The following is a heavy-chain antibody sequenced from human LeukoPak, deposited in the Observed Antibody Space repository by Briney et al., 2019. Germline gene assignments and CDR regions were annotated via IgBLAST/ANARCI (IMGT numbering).Heavy chain of an antibody. V-gene: IGHV3-23*01. D-gene: IGHD3-22*01. CDR3: AKRGYDTNGYYGYFDY. CDR2: ISGSGNST. CDR1: GFTFSTYA. J-gene: IGHJ4*02. Sequence: PGGSLRLSCAASGFTFSTYAMSWVRQAPGKGLEWVSVISGSGNSTYYADSVEGRFTVSRDNSKNTLSLQMNSLRAEDTAVYYCAKRGYDTNGYYGYFDYWGQGTLVTVSS.